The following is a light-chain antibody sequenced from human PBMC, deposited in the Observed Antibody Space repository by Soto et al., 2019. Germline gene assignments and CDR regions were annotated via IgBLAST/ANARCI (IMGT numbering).Light chain of an antibody. CDR3: CSYGGSYTPYV. V-gene: IGLV2-11*01. CDR1: SSDVGLYNY. Sequence: QSALTQPRSVSGSPGQSVTISCTGTSSDVGLYNYVSWYQQHPGKAPKLIIYDVSKRPSGVPDRFSGSKSGNTASLTISGLQPEDEGEYFCCSYGGSYTPYVFGTGTKLTVL. J-gene: IGLJ1*01. CDR2: DVS.